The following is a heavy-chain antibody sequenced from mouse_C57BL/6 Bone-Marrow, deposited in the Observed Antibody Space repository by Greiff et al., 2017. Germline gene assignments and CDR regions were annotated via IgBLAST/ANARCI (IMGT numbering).Heavy chain of an antibody. Sequence: QVQLQQPGAELVKPGASVKLSCKASGYTFTSYWMHWVQQRPGRGLEWIGRIDPNSGGTKYNEKFKSKATLTVDKPSSTAYMQLSSLTSEDSAVYYCARPIYYDYDEGGYYAMDYWGQGTSVTVSS. CDR2: IDPNSGGT. V-gene: IGHV1-72*01. CDR1: GYTFTSYW. D-gene: IGHD2-4*01. J-gene: IGHJ4*01. CDR3: ARPIYYDYDEGGYYAMDY.